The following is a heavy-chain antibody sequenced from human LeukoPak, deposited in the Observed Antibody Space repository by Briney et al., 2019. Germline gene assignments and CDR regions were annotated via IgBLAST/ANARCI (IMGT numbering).Heavy chain of an antibody. CDR3: ARAAAAADIPYYLDL. CDR1: GFPFSSYS. J-gene: IGHJ4*02. V-gene: IGHV3-21*06. Sequence: GGSLRLSCAASGFPFSSYSINWVRQAPGKGLERVSSISSGSSYIYIADSLKGRFTVSRDNTKDVVYLEMHSLKAEDTAVYFCARAAAAADIPYYLDLWGQGTLVTVSS. CDR2: ISSGSSYI. D-gene: IGHD2-2*01.